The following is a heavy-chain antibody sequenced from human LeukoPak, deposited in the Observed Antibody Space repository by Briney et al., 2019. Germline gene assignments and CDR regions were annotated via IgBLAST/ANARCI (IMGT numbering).Heavy chain of an antibody. D-gene: IGHD6-19*01. J-gene: IGHJ4*02. CDR1: GFTFSNYA. CDR2: ISGSGSST. V-gene: IGHV3-23*01. Sequence: GGSLRLSCAASGFTFSNYAMTWVRQAPGKGLEWVSGISGSGSSTYYADSVKGRFTLSRDYPKNTLYLQMNSLRAEDTAVYYCAKDIRVYIVVAGTDWGQGTLVTVSS. CDR3: AKDIRVYIVVAGTD.